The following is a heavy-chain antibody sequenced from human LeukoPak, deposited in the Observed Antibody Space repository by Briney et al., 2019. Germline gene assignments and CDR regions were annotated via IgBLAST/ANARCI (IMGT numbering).Heavy chain of an antibody. CDR2: IYTSGST. V-gene: IGHV4-61*02. CDR3: ARDSNGLYDILDC. Sequence: SQTLSLTCTVCGGSISSGSYYWSWIRQPAGKGLEWIGRIYTSGSTNYNPSLKSRVTISVDTSKNQFSLKLSSVTAADTAVYYCARDSNGLYDILDCWGQGTLVTVSS. CDR1: GGSISSGSYY. D-gene: IGHD3-9*01. J-gene: IGHJ4*02.